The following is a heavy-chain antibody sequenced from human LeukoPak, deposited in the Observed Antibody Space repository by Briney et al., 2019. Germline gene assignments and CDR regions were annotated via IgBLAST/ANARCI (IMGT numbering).Heavy chain of an antibody. CDR1: GYTFTSYD. CDR3: VRTPPNWGADF. J-gene: IGHJ4*02. Sequence: ASVKVSCKASGYTFTSYDINWMRQATGQGLEWMGWMSPNSGNTGYAQKFQGRVTVTRGTSTGTAYLELSSLRSEDSAVYYCVRTPPNWGADFWGQGTLVTVSS. CDR2: MSPNSGNT. D-gene: IGHD7-27*01. V-gene: IGHV1-8*01.